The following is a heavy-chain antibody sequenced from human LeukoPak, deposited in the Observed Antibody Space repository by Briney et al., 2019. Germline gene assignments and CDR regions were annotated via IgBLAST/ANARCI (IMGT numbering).Heavy chain of an antibody. D-gene: IGHD6-6*01. CDR2: ISAYNGNT. J-gene: IGHJ5*02. CDR1: GYTFTSYG. Sequence: ASVKVSCKASGYTFTSYGISWVRQAPGQGLEWMGLISAYNGNTNYAQKLQGRVTMTTDTSTSTAYMELRSLRSDDTAVYYCARNMIEQLVVGGIRFDPWGQGTLVTVSS. CDR3: ARNMIEQLVVGGIRFDP. V-gene: IGHV1-18*01.